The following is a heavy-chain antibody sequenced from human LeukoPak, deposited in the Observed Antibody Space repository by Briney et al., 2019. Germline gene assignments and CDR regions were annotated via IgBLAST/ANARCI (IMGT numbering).Heavy chain of an antibody. CDR1: GFTFSNYW. V-gene: IGHV3-7*01. J-gene: IGHJ6*04. CDR2: INEDGSGN. CDR3: ARDDGDV. Sequence: GPLRLSCVSSGFTFSNYWMKWVRQALGKGLEWVASINEDGSGNFSVGSVKDRITISRDNTRNSLDLQINSLTVEDTAIYYCARDDGDVWGTGTTVTVSS.